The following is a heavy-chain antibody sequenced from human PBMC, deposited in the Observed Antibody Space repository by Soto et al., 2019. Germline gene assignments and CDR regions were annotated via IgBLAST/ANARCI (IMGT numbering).Heavy chain of an antibody. D-gene: IGHD3-10*01. CDR3: ARGHQVVRGVITERSYNWFDP. Sequence: SETLSLTCAVYGGSFSGYYWSWIRQPPGKGLEWIGEINHSGSTNYNPSLKSRVTISVDTSKNQFSLKLSSVTAADTAVYYCARGHQVVRGVITERSYNWFDPWGQGTLVTVSS. CDR1: GGSFSGYY. J-gene: IGHJ5*02. CDR2: INHSGST. V-gene: IGHV4-34*01.